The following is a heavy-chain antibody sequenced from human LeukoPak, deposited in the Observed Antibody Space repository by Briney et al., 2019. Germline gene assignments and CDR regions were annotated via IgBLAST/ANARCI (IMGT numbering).Heavy chain of an antibody. J-gene: IGHJ6*02. D-gene: IGHD1-26*01. CDR2: IYYSGST. CDR3: ARDSPIGMGYYHGMDV. V-gene: IGHV4-61*01. Sequence: SETLSLTCTASGGSISSSYYYWSWLRQPPGKGLEWIGYIYYSGSTNYNPSLKSRVTISVDTSKNRFSLKLSSVTAADTAVYYCARDSPIGMGYYHGMDVWGQGTTDTVSS. CDR1: GGSISSSYYY.